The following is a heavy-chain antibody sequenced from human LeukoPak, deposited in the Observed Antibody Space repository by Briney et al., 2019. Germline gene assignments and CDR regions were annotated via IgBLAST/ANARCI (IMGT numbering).Heavy chain of an antibody. J-gene: IGHJ4*02. Sequence: PTGGSLRLSCAASGFTFSNYWMTWVRQAPGKGLEWVANINRDGSERYYVDSVKGRFTISRDDAKSSLYLQMNSLRAEDTAVYYCARVPGYSWGQGTLVTVSS. CDR3: ARVPGYS. CDR1: GFTFSNYW. CDR2: INRDGSER. V-gene: IGHV3-7*03. D-gene: IGHD6-13*01.